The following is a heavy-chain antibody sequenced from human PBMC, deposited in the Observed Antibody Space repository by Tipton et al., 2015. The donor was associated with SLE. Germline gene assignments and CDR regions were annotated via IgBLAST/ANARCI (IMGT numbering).Heavy chain of an antibody. V-gene: IGHV4-61*01. Sequence: TLSLTCTVSGGSISSGSYYWSWIRHPPGKGLEWIGYIYSSGSTNYNPSLKSRVTISVDTSKNQFSLEVRSVTAADTAVYYCVRRRSKVLIDYWGQGTLVTVSS. CDR1: GGSISSGSYY. CDR2: IYSSGST. CDR3: VRRRSKVLIDY. J-gene: IGHJ4*02. D-gene: IGHD2-8*01.